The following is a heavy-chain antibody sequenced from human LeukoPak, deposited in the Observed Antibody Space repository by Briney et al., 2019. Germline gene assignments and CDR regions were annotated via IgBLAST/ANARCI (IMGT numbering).Heavy chain of an antibody. V-gene: IGHV3-74*01. Sequence: GGSLRLSCAASGFSFSSYWMYWVRQAPGKGLVWVSRINSDGSSTNYADSVKGRFTISRDNAKDTLYLQMNSLRAEDSALYFCSRATVTTFRSFHYFYGMDVWGQGTTVTVSS. CDR1: GFSFSSYW. J-gene: IGHJ6*02. CDR3: SRATVTTFRSFHYFYGMDV. D-gene: IGHD4-17*01. CDR2: INSDGSST.